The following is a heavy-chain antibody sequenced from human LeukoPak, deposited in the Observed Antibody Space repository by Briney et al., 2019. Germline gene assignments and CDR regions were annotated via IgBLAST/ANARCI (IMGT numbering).Heavy chain of an antibody. CDR2: IKQDGSEK. CDR3: ARMSASSWYVCDY. CDR1: GFSFSSYW. Sequence: GGSLRLSCAASGFSFSSYWVTWVRQAPGKGLEWVANIKQDGSEKYYVDSVMGRFTISRDNAKNSLYLQMNGLRAEDTAVYYCARMSASSWYVCDYWGQGTLVTVSS. V-gene: IGHV3-7*01. J-gene: IGHJ4*02. D-gene: IGHD6-13*01.